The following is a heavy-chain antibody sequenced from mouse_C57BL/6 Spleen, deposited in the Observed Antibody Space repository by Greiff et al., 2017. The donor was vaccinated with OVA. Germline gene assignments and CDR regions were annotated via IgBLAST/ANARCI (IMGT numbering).Heavy chain of an antibody. Sequence: QVQLQQSGAELVRPGTSVKVSCKASGYAFTNYLIEWVKQRPGQGLEWIGVINPGSGGTNYNEKFKGKATLTADKSSSTAYMQLSSLTSEDSAVYFCARSGLIYPGYYFDYWGQGTTLTVSS. CDR3: ARSGLIYPGYYFDY. V-gene: IGHV1-54*01. J-gene: IGHJ2*01. CDR1: GYAFTNYL. CDR2: INPGSGGT. D-gene: IGHD3-1*01.